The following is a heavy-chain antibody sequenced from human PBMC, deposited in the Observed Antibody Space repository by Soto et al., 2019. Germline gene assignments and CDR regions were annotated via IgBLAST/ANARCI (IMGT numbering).Heavy chain of an antibody. D-gene: IGHD6-6*01. V-gene: IGHV3-48*02. J-gene: IGHJ6*02. CDR2: ISSISSTI. Sequence: ESGGGLVLPGGSLRLSCAASGFTFSSYSMNWGRQAPGTGLEWDSYISSISSTIYYADSVKGRFTISRDNAKNSLYLQMNSLRDEDTAVYYCSRPEYSSSSYGMDVWGPGTTVTVSS. CDR1: GFTFSSYS. CDR3: SRPEYSSSSYGMDV.